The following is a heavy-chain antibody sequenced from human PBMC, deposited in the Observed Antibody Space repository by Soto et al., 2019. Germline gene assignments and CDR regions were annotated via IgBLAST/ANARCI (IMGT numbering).Heavy chain of an antibody. J-gene: IGHJ4*02. CDR1: GLTFRSYW. CDR3: ATTTHDTRQY. V-gene: IGHV3-74*01. Sequence: EVQLVESGGGLVQPGGSLRLSCAASGLTFRSYWMHWVRQAPGKGPVWVSRINSDGSTTSYADSVKGRFTISRDNAKNTLYLQMNSLRAEDTAVYYCATTTHDTRQYWGQGTLVTVSS. CDR2: INSDGSTT.